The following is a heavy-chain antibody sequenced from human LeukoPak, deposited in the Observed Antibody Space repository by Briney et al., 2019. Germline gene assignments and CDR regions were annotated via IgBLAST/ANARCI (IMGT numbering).Heavy chain of an antibody. V-gene: IGHV3-7*01. CDR1: GFTFSSYW. CDR2: IKQDGSEK. Sequence: PGGSLRLSCAASGFTFSSYWMSWVRQAPGKGLEWVANIKQDGSEKYYVDSVKGRFTISRDNAKNSLYLQMNSLRAEDTAVYYCARGRSWGESGFDYWGQGTLVTVSS. D-gene: IGHD6-13*01. CDR3: ARGRSWGESGFDY. J-gene: IGHJ4*02.